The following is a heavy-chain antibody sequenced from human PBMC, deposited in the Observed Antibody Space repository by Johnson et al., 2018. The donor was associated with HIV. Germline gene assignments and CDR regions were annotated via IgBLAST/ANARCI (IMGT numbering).Heavy chain of an antibody. J-gene: IGHJ3*02. CDR1: GFTFSNAW. Sequence: VQLVESGGGLVKPGGSLRLSCAASGFTFSNAWMSWVRQAPGKGLEWVGRIKSKTDGGTPDYAAPVKGRFTISRDDSKNTLYLQMNSLKTEDTAVYYCTICITMIVVVTTDAFDIWGQGTMVTVSS. CDR2: IKSKTDGGTP. V-gene: IGHV3-15*01. CDR3: TICITMIVVVTTDAFDI. D-gene: IGHD3-22*01.